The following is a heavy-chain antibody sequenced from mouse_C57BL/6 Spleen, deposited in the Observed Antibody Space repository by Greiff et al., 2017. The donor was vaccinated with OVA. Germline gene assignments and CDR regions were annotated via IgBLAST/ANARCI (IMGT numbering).Heavy chain of an antibody. J-gene: IGHJ4*01. D-gene: IGHD1-1*01. Sequence: VKLVESGPGLVQPSQSLSITCTVSGFTLTSYGVHWVRQSPGKGLEWLGVIWSGGSTDYNAAFISRLSISKDNSKSQVFFKMNSLQADDTAIDYCARQYYYGSSYAMDYWGQGTSVTVAS. CDR2: IWSGGST. V-gene: IGHV2-2*01. CDR3: ARQYYYGSSYAMDY. CDR1: GFTLTSYG.